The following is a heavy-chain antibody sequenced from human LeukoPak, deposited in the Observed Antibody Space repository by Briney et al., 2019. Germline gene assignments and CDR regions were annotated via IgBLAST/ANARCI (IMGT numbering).Heavy chain of an antibody. D-gene: IGHD2-15*01. CDR1: GYFFGGYS. Sequence: PGGSLRLSCAASGYFFGGYSMEWVRQAPGKGRESVSSMDESSTYIYYADSVRGRFTIPRENPKNSLYLQMDSLRAEDTAVYYCAIGEGYCDNFNCHAYMSIWGKGTTVTVSS. J-gene: IGHJ6*03. CDR2: MDESSTYI. V-gene: IGHV3-21*01. CDR3: AIGEGYCDNFNCHAYMSI.